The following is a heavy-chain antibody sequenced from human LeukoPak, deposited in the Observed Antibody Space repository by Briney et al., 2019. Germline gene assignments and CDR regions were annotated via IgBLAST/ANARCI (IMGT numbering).Heavy chain of an antibody. CDR1: GYTFTSYY. CDR2: INPSCGTT. Sequence: ASVKLSCKASGYTFTSYYMHWLRQAPGQRLEWMGIINPSCGTTSYTQKFQGRVTMTRDTSTSTVYMELSSLRSEDTAVYYCARGSSDYYDSSGYYSAQLDYWGQGTLVTVSS. CDR3: ARGSSDYYDSSGYYSAQLDY. V-gene: IGHV1-46*01. D-gene: IGHD3-22*01. J-gene: IGHJ4*02.